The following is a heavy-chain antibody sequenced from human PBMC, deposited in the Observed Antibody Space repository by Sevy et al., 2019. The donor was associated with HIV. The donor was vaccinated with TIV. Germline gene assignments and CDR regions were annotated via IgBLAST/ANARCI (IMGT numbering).Heavy chain of an antibody. V-gene: IGHV1-46*01. CDR1: GYTFTSYY. J-gene: IGHJ3*02. Sequence: ASVKVSCKASGYTFTSYYMHWVRQAPGQGLEWMGIINPSGGSTSYAPKFQGRVTMTRDTSTSTVYMELSSLRSEDTAVYYCAREKKDSGWYLVGAFDIWGQGTMVTVSS. D-gene: IGHD6-19*01. CDR3: AREKKDSGWYLVGAFDI. CDR2: INPSGGST.